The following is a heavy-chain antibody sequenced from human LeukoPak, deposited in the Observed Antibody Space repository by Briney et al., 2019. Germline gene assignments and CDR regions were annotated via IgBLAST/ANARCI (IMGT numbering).Heavy chain of an antibody. CDR1: GFTFSSYA. Sequence: GGSLRLSCAASGFTFSSYAMSWVRQAPGKGLEWVSAISGSGGSTYYADSMKGRFTISRDNSKNTLYLQMNSLRAEDTAVYYCAKALTYYYDSSGYYSVNAFDIWGQGTMVTVSS. V-gene: IGHV3-23*01. D-gene: IGHD3-22*01. J-gene: IGHJ3*02. CDR3: AKALTYYYDSSGYYSVNAFDI. CDR2: ISGSGGST.